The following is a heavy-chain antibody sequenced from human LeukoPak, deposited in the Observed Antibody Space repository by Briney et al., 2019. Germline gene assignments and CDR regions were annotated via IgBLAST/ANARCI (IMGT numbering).Heavy chain of an antibody. Sequence: GGSLRLSCAVSGFMFSRYWMSWVRQVPGKGLEWVANIKEDGSEKYYVDSVKGRFTISRDNAKNSLYLQMNSLRAEDTAVYYCARIAVDYDILVIHGDYFDYWGQGTLVTVSS. CDR1: GFMFSRYW. D-gene: IGHD3-9*01. J-gene: IGHJ4*02. CDR2: IKEDGSEK. CDR3: ARIAVDYDILVIHGDYFDY. V-gene: IGHV3-7*01.